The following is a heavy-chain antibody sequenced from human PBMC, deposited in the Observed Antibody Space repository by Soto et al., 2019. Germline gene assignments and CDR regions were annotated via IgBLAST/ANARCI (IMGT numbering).Heavy chain of an antibody. D-gene: IGHD6-6*01. J-gene: IGHJ4*02. V-gene: IGHV3-23*01. CDR2: TGYSRLTT. CDR1: GLNFSILA. CDR3: ATVHSTSRSFDY. Sequence: GGSLRLSCAASGLNFSILAMSWGRRAPGKGLEWVSTTGYSRLTTYYADSVKGRFTVSRDNSKNTLDLQMSSLRAEDTAVYYCATVHSTSRSFDYWGQGTLVTVSS.